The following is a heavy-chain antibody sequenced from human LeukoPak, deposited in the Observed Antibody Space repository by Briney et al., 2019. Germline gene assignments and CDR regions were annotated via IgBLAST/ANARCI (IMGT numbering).Heavy chain of an antibody. V-gene: IGHV3-53*01. D-gene: IGHD5-12*01. CDR1: GFTVSSNY. J-gene: IGHJ3*02. CDR2: IYSGGST. Sequence: GGSLRLPCAASGFTVSSNYMSWVRQAPGKGLEWVSVIYSGGSTYYADSVKGRFTISRDNSKNTLYLQMNSLRAEDTAVYYCARDTGYSGWADAFDIWGQGTMVTVSS. CDR3: ARDTGYSGWADAFDI.